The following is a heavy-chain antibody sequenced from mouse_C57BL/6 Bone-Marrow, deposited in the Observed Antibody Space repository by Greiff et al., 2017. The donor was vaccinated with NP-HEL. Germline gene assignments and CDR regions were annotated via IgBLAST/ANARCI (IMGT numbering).Heavy chain of an antibody. CDR3: ARSRYYYAMDY. Sequence: VHLVESGAELARPGASVKLSCKASGYTFTSYGISWVKQRPGQGLEWIGEIYPRSGNTYYNEKFKGKATLTADKSSSTAYMELRSLTSEDSAVYFCARSRYYYAMDYWGQGTSVTVSS. J-gene: IGHJ4*01. CDR2: IYPRSGNT. V-gene: IGHV1-81*01. CDR1: GYTFTSYG.